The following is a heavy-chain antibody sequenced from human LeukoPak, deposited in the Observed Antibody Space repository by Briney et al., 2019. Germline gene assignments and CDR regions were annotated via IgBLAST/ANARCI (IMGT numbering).Heavy chain of an antibody. CDR3: ARAPYTSGWYRGDNDY. J-gene: IGHJ4*02. D-gene: IGHD6-19*01. CDR1: GFTFSSYS. CDR2: ISGSSGTK. Sequence: PGGSLRLSCAASGFTFSSYSMNWVRQAPGKGLEWVSYISGSSGTKCYADSVKGRFTISRDNAKNSLYLQMNSLRAEDTAVYYCARAPYTSGWYRGDNDYWGQGTLVTVSS. V-gene: IGHV3-48*01.